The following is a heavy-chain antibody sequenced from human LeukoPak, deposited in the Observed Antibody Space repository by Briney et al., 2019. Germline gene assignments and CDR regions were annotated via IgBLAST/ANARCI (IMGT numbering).Heavy chain of an antibody. CDR1: GFTFSSYS. CDR3: ARDRDPYSGGDCYSDAFDI. V-gene: IGHV3-48*01. Sequence: GSLRLSCAASGFTFSSYSMNWVRQAPGKGLEWVSYISSSSSTIYYADSVKGRFTISRDNAKNSLFLQMNSLRAEDTAVYYCARDRDPYSGGDCYSDAFDIWGQGTMVTVSS. CDR2: ISSSSSTI. D-gene: IGHD2-21*02. J-gene: IGHJ3*02.